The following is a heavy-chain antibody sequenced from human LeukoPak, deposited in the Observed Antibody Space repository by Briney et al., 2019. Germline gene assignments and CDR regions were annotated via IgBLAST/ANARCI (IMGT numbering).Heavy chain of an antibody. J-gene: IGHJ4*02. Sequence: ASVKVSCKASGYTFINYNINWVRQATGQGLEWMGWVNPRSGNAGYLQKFQGRLTITRDTSIDTAYMDLSSLSSEDTAVYYCARGVPLGNCTYGVCYPPYYFDYWGQGTLVTASS. CDR3: ARGVPLGNCTYGVCYPPYYFDY. CDR1: GYTFINYN. V-gene: IGHV1-8*03. CDR2: VNPRSGNA. D-gene: IGHD2-8*01.